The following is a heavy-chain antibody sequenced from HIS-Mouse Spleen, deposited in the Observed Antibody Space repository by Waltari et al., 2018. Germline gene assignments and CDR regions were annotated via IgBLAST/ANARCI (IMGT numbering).Heavy chain of an antibody. Sequence: QVQLVESGGGVVQPGRSLRLSCAASGFTFSSYGMHWVRQAPGKGMEWVAVISYDGSNKYYADSVKGRFTISRDNSKNTLYLQMNSLRAEDTAVYYCAKVNSGSYYFDYCGQGTLVTVSS. V-gene: IGHV3-30*18. CDR1: GFTFSSYG. CDR3: AKVNSGSYYFDY. CDR2: ISYDGSNK. D-gene: IGHD1-26*01. J-gene: IGHJ4*02.